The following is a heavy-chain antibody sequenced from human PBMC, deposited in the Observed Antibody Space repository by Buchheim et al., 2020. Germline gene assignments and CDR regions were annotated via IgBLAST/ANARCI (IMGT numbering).Heavy chain of an antibody. V-gene: IGHV4-34*01. CDR1: GGSFSGYY. CDR2: INHSGST. D-gene: IGHD3/OR15-3a*01. Sequence: QVQLQQWGAGLLKPSETLSLTCAVYGGSFSGYYWSWIRQPPGKGLEWIGEINHSGSTNYNPSLKSRGTISVDTSKNQFSLKLSSVTAADTAVYYCARGPPRDFYYYYYYMDVWGKGTT. CDR3: ARGPPRDFYYYYYYMDV. J-gene: IGHJ6*03.